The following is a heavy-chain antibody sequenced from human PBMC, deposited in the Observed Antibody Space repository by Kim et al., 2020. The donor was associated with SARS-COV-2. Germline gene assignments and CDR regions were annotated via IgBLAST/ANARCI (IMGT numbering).Heavy chain of an antibody. J-gene: IGHJ6*02. V-gene: IGHV7-4-1*02. CDR3: AREGRSGTIFGVVIPMDV. CDR2: INTNTGNP. Sequence: ASVKVSCKASGYTFTSYAMNWVRQAPGQGLEWMGWINTNTGNPTYAQGFTGRFVFSLDTSVSTAYLQISSLKAEDTAVYYCAREGRSGTIFGVVIPMDVWGQGTTVTVSS. D-gene: IGHD3-3*01. CDR1: GYTFTSYA.